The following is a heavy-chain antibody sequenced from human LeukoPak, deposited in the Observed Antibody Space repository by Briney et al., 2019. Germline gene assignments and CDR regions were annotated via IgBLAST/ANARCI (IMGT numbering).Heavy chain of an antibody. CDR2: IYYSGST. Sequence: NPSETLSLTCTVSGGSISSSSYYWGWIRQPPGKGLEWIGNIYYSGSTYYNPSLKSRVTISVDTSKNQFSLKLSSVTAADTAVYYCARGIDYYDSSGYYYSSGYLDYWGQGTLVTVSS. J-gene: IGHJ4*02. CDR3: ARGIDYYDSSGYYYSSGYLDY. D-gene: IGHD3-22*01. V-gene: IGHV4-39*07. CDR1: GGSISSSSYY.